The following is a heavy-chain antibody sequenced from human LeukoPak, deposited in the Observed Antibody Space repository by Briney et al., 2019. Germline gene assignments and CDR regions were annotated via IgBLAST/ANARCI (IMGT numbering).Heavy chain of an antibody. Sequence: ASVKVSCKASGYTFTGYYMHWVRQAPGQGSEWMGWINPNSGGTDYAQKFQGWVTMTRDTSISTAYMELSRLRSDDTAVYYCARGLSRDSSGYYGYWGQGTLVTVSS. CDR3: ARGLSRDSSGYYGY. J-gene: IGHJ4*02. D-gene: IGHD3-22*01. CDR1: GYTFTGYY. CDR2: INPNSGGT. V-gene: IGHV1-2*04.